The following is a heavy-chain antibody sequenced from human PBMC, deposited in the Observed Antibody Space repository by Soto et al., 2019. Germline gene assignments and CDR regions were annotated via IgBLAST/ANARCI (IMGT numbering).Heavy chain of an antibody. D-gene: IGHD2-8*01. CDR1: GFTFSTYA. V-gene: IGHV3-23*01. CDR3: VKERQPDGRWPFDH. Sequence: GSLRLSCAASGFTFSTYAMSWVRQAPGKGLEWVSFLFGSGGGISYADSVKGRFTISRDNSNNVLYLQMQSLRVEDTAVYYCVKERQPDGRWPFDHWGQGTLFTVSS. J-gene: IGHJ4*02. CDR2: LFGSGGGI.